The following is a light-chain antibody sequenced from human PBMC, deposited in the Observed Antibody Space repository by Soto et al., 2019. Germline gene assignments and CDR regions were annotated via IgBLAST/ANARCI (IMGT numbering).Light chain of an antibody. J-gene: IGKJ1*01. CDR3: QQSYSTPRT. CDR1: QNIGRF. CDR2: VAS. Sequence: DIQMTQSPSSLSASVGDRVTITCRASQNIGRFLNWHQQKPGKAPNVLINVASTLRSGVPSRFSGSGSETDFTLTINSLQPEDFATYYCQQSYSTPRTFGQGTKVDIK. V-gene: IGKV1-39*01.